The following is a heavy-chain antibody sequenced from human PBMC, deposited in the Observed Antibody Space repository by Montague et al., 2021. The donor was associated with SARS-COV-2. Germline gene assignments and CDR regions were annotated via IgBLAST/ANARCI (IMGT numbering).Heavy chain of an antibody. CDR3: ARHSGRDTIFGVVIIFDAFDI. CDR2: IYYSGST. CDR1: GGSISSSNYY. V-gene: IGHV4-39*01. J-gene: IGHJ3*02. Sequence: ETLSLTCTVSGGSISSSNYYWGWIRQPPGKGLEWIGGIYYSGSTYYTPSLKSRVTISVDTSKNQFSLRLSSVTATDTAVYYCARHSGRDTIFGVVIIFDAFDIWGQGTMVTVSS. D-gene: IGHD3-3*01.